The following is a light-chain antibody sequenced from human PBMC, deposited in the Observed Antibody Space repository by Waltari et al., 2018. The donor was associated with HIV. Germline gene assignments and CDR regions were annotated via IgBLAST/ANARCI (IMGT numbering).Light chain of an antibody. Sequence: ETILTQSPGTLSLSPGERATLSCRASQRLSSSHLAWYQQKPGQAPRLLVYDASSRATGIPDRFSGSGSGTDFILTINGLEPEDFAVYYCQQYDNSRWTFGQGTKVEIK. CDR3: QQYDNSRWT. CDR1: QRLSSSH. V-gene: IGKV3-20*01. CDR2: DAS. J-gene: IGKJ1*01.